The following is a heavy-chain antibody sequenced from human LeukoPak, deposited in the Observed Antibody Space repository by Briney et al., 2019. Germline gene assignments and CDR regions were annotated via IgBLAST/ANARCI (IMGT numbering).Heavy chain of an antibody. J-gene: IGHJ5*02. D-gene: IGHD3-3*01. V-gene: IGHV4-34*01. CDR1: GGSFSGYY. Sequence: SETLSLTCAVYGGSFSGYYWGWIRQPPGKGLEWIGEINHSGSTNYNPSLKSRVNISVDTSKNQFSLKLSSVTAADTAVYYCARVGNDFWSGSANWFDPWGQGTLVTVSS. CDR2: INHSGST. CDR3: ARVGNDFWSGSANWFDP.